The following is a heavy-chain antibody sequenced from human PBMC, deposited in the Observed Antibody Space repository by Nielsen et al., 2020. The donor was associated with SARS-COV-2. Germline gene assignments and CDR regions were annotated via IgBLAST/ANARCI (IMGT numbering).Heavy chain of an antibody. CDR2: IRSKAYGGTT. Sequence: GESLKISCTASGFTFGDYAMSWFRQAPGKGLEWVGFIRSKAYGGTTEYAASVKGRFTISRDDSKSIAYLQMNSLKTEDTAVYYCTRQKYSSSWYLGYWGQGTLVTVSS. CDR3: TRQKYSSSWYLGY. CDR1: GFTFGDYA. D-gene: IGHD6-13*01. J-gene: IGHJ4*02. V-gene: IGHV3-49*03.